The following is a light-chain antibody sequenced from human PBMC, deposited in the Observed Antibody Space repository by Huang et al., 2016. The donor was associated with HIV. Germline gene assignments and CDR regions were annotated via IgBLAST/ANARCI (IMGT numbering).Light chain of an antibody. V-gene: IGKV2-28*01. J-gene: IGKJ3*01. CDR2: LGS. Sequence: DIVMTQSPLYLPVTPGEPASISCRSSQSLLHSNGYNYLDWYLQKPGQSPQLLIYLGSNRASGVPDRFSGSGSGTDFALEISRVEAEDVGVYYCMQALQTPLTFGPGTKVDI. CDR3: MQALQTPLT. CDR1: QSLLHSNGYNY.